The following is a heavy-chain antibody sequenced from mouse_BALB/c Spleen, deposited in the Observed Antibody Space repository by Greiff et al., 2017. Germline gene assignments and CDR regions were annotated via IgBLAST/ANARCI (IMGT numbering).Heavy chain of an antibody. CDR2: IYPGGGYT. CDR3: ARGITTATGFAY. J-gene: IGHJ3*01. V-gene: IGHV1-63*02. D-gene: IGHD1-2*01. Sequence: QVQLKESGAELVRPGTSVKISCKASGYTFTNYWLGWVKQRPGHGLEWIGDIYPGGGYTNYNEKFKGKATLTADTSSSTAYMQLSSLTSEDSAVYFCARGITTATGFAYWGQGTLVTVSA. CDR1: GYTFTNYW.